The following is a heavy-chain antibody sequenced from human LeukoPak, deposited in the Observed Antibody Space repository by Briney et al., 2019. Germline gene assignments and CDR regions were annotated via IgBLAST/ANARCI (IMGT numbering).Heavy chain of an antibody. CDR1: GFTFSSYS. Sequence: KAGGSLRLSCAASGFTFSSYSMNWVRQAPGKGLEWVSSISSSSSHIYYADSVKGRFTISRDNAKNSLYLQMNSLRAEDTAVYYCARDQYNWNDVPYYYYGMDVWGQGTTVTVSS. J-gene: IGHJ6*02. V-gene: IGHV3-21*01. CDR2: ISSSSSHI. D-gene: IGHD1-20*01. CDR3: ARDQYNWNDVPYYYYGMDV.